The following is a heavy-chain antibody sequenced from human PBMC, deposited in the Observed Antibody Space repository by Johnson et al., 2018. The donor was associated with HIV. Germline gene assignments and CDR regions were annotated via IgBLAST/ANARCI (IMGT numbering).Heavy chain of an antibody. V-gene: IGHV3-30*03. Sequence: QVQLVESGGGLVQPGGSLRLSCASGFTVSTNYMSWVRQAPGKGLEWVAVISYDGSNKYYADSVKGRFTISRDNSKNTLYLQMNSLRAEDTAVYYCARDDGGGGDAFDIWGQGTMVTVSS. CDR3: ARDDGGGGDAFDI. J-gene: IGHJ3*02. CDR2: ISYDGSNK. CDR1: GFTVSTNY. D-gene: IGHD2-15*01.